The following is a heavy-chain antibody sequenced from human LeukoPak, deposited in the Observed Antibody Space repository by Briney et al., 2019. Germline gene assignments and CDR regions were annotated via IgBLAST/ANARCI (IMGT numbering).Heavy chain of an antibody. J-gene: IGHJ4*02. CDR3: TKTSD. CDR1: GGSISSSSYY. V-gene: IGHV4-39*01. CDR2: IYHSGST. Sequence: SETLSLACTVSGGSISSSSYYWGWIRQPPGKGLEWIGSIYHSGSTYYNPSLKSRVTISVDTSKNQFSLKLSSVTAADTAVYYCTKTSDWSQGTLVTVSS.